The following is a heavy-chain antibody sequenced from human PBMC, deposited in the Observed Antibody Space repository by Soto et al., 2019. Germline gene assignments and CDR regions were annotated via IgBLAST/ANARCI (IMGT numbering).Heavy chain of an antibody. CDR1: GGSISSGDYY. V-gene: IGHV4-30-4*01. CDR3: ARTADDSYWFDP. Sequence: SETLSLTCTVSGGSISSGDYYWSWIRQPPGKGLEWIGYIYYSGSTYYNPSLRSRVTVSVDTSKNQFSLKLSSVTAADTAVYYCARTADDSYWFDPWGQGTLVTVSS. J-gene: IGHJ5*02. D-gene: IGHD1-1*01. CDR2: IYYSGST.